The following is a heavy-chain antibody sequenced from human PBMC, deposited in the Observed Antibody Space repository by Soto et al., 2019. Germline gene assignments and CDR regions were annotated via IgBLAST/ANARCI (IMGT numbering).Heavy chain of an antibody. CDR2: ISGSGGST. V-gene: IGHV3-23*01. CDR1: GFTFISYA. CDR3: AKDMDPQPINIVVVPAAIVLLLDY. Sequence: PGGSLRLSCAASGFTFISYAMSWVRQAPGKGLEWVSAISGSGGSTYYADSVKGRFTISRDNSKNTLYLQMNSLRAEDTAVYYCAKDMDPQPINIVVVPAAIVLLLDYWGQGTLVTVSS. J-gene: IGHJ4*02. D-gene: IGHD2-2*02.